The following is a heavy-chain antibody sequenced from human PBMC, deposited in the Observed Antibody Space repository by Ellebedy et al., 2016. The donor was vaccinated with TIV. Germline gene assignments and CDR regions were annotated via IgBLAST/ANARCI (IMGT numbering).Heavy chain of an antibody. V-gene: IGHV1-18*01. CDR3: ARSEIELRIVY. Sequence: AASVKVSCKASGYTFTSYGISWVRQAPGQGLEWMGWMSAHNGNTNYAQKLQGRVTMTTDTSTSTAYMELRSLTSDDTAVYYCARSEIELRIVYWGQGTLVTV. CDR2: MSAHNGNT. D-gene: IGHD1-7*01. CDR1: GYTFTSYG. J-gene: IGHJ4*02.